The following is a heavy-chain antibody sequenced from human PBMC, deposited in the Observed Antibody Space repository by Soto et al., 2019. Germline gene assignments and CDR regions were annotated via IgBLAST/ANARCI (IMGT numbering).Heavy chain of an antibody. Sequence: GGSLRLSCAASGFISSSYWIHWVRQVPGKGLVWVSRINGDGRSTSYADSVKGRFTISRDNAKNTLYLQMNSLRADDTAVYYCARAQYLADDAFDIWGQGAMVTVSS. CDR3: ARAQYLADDAFDI. CDR2: INGDGRST. CDR1: GFISSSYW. D-gene: IGHD2-2*01. J-gene: IGHJ3*02. V-gene: IGHV3-74*01.